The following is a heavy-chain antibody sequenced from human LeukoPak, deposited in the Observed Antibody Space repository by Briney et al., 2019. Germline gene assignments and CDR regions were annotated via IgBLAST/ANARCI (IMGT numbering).Heavy chain of an antibody. D-gene: IGHD3-10*01. CDR2: ISGSGGST. Sequence: GGSLRLSCGASGFXFSTYAISWVRQTPEKGLEWISAISGSGGSTYYADSVKGRFTISRDNSKNTLYLQMNSLRAEDTAVYYCAKDRGFGEYFPFFYWGQGTLVTASS. V-gene: IGHV3-23*01. CDR3: AKDRGFGEYFPFFY. J-gene: IGHJ4*02. CDR1: GFXFSTYA.